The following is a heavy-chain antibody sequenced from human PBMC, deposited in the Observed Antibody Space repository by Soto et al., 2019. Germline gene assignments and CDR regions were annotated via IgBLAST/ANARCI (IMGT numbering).Heavy chain of an antibody. CDR2: ISWNSGKQ. CDR3: ARDVGASLDYGGYDVNY. CDR1: GFTFDDHA. J-gene: IGHJ4*02. V-gene: IGHV3-9*01. D-gene: IGHD5-12*01. Sequence: EVQLVESGGGLVQPGRSLRLTCAASGFTFDDHAMHWVRQAPGKGLEWVSGISWNSGKQAYAYSVTGRFTISRDNAKNSLYLQLSSLRGEDTALYYCARDVGASLDYGGYDVNYWGQGTLGTVSS.